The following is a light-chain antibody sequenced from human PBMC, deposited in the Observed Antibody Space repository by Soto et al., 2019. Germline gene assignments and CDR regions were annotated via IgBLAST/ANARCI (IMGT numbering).Light chain of an antibody. CDR2: ATS. J-gene: IGKJ4*01. Sequence: EIVMTQSPATLSVSPGERASLSCRASQSVSSNLAWYQQKPGQTPRLLIYATSTRATGIPARFSGSGSGTEFTLTISSLQSEDFAVYYCQHYKTWPLSFGGGTKVEI. V-gene: IGKV3-15*01. CDR1: QSVSSN. CDR3: QHYKTWPLS.